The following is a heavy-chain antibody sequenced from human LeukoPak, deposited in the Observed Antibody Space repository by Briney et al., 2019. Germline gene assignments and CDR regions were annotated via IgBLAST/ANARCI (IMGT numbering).Heavy chain of an antibody. J-gene: IGHJ3*02. V-gene: IGHV4-59*12. CDR2: IYYSGST. CDR3: AANYYGSEGAFDI. CDR1: GGSISSYY. Sequence: SETLSLTCTVSGGSISSYYWSWIRQPPGKGLEWIGDIYYSGSTNYNPSLKSRVTISVDRSKNHFSLKLSSVTAADTAVYYCAANYYGSEGAFDIWGQGTMVTVSS. D-gene: IGHD3-10*01.